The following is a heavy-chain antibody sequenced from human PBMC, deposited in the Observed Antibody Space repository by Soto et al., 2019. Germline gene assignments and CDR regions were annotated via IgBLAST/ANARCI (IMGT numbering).Heavy chain of an antibody. V-gene: IGHV1-69*12. J-gene: IGHJ6*04. D-gene: IGHD3-22*01. Sequence: QVHLVQSGAEVKKPGSSVQVSCKASGGTFSSYALSWVRQAPGQGLEWMGGIIPIFDTADYAQKFQGRVTITADESTNTAYMELSRLRAEDTAVYYCAGHSSGVPGYYSGMEVWGKGTTVTVYS. CDR1: GGTFSSYA. CDR3: AGHSSGVPGYYSGMEV. CDR2: IIPIFDTA.